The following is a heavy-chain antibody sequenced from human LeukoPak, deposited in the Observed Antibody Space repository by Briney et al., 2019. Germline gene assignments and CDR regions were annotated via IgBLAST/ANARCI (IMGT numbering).Heavy chain of an antibody. CDR1: GFTFSSYG. J-gene: IGHJ4*02. D-gene: IGHD1-14*01. V-gene: IGHV3-30*02. CDR2: IRYDGSNK. Sequence: GGSLRLSCAASGFTFSSYGMHWVRQAPGKGLEWVAFIRYDGSNKYYAASVKGRFTISRDNSKNTLYLQMYRLRAEDTALYYCARDSRVPAGGTEPSDCWGQGTLVTVSS. CDR3: ARDSRVPAGGTEPSDC.